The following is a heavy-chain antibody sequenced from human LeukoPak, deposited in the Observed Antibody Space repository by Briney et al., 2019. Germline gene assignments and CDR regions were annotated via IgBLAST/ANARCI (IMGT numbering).Heavy chain of an antibody. V-gene: IGHV1-69*13. D-gene: IGHD3-22*01. CDR1: GGTFSSCA. J-gene: IGHJ4*02. CDR2: IIPIFGTA. CDR3: ARDRREYYDSSGYFDY. Sequence: ASVKVSCKASGGTFSSCAISWVRHAPGQGLEWMGGIIPIFGTANYAQKFQGRVTITADETTSTAYMELSSLRSEDTAVYYCARDRREYYDSSGYFDYWGQGTLSPSPQ.